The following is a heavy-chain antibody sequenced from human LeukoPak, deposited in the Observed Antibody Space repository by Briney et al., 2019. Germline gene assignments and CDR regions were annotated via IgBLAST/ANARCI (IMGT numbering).Heavy chain of an antibody. CDR3: ARGAWTFDY. Sequence: GGSLRLSCVASGFTFSSYWMSWVRQAPGKGLEWVANIKQDGSEKYYVDSVKGRFTISRDNAKNSLYLQMNSLRAEDTAVYYCARGAWTFDYWGRGTLVSVSS. CDR1: GFTFSSYW. V-gene: IGHV3-7*01. CDR2: IKQDGSEK. D-gene: IGHD3/OR15-3a*01. J-gene: IGHJ4*02.